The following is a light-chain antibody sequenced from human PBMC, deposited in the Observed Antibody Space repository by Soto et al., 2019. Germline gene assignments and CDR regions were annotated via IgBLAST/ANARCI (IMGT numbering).Light chain of an antibody. CDR2: GAS. CDR3: QQYASSPRT. V-gene: IGKV3D-15*01. J-gene: IGKJ1*01. CDR1: QSVSSN. Sequence: EIVMTQSPATLSVSPGEIATLFFSASQSVSSNLAWYQQRPGQAPRVLIFGASRRATGIPDRFSGSGSGTDFTLTISRLEPEDSAVYYCQQYASSPRTFGQGTKVDIK.